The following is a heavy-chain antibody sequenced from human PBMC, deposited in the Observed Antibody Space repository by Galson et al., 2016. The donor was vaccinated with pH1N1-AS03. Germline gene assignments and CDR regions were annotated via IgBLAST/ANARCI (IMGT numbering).Heavy chain of an antibody. J-gene: IGHJ6*02. V-gene: IGHV3-53*01. CDR3: TRDRVVVGEGWYYGMDA. CDR2: ICISGTT. Sequence: SLRLSCAASGFTFSDYGMHWVRQAPGKGLEWVSDICISGTTYYADSVKGRFTISRDNSKNTLYLQMNSLRAEDTAVYYCTRDRVVVGEGWYYGMDAWGQGTTVTVSS. CDR1: GFTFSDYG. D-gene: IGHD3-16*01.